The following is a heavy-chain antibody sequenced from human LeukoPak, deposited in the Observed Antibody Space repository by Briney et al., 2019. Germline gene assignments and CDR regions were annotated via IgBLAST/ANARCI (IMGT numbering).Heavy chain of an antibody. D-gene: IGHD4-17*01. CDR1: GFTFSSFR. CDR2: ITTDGGRT. J-gene: IGHJ4*02. V-gene: IGHV3-64*01. CDR3: AREPAFGDLDY. Sequence: PGGSLRLSCVASGFTFSSFRMHWVRQAPGKGLEYVLAITTDGGRTFYVNSVEGRFTVSRDNSKNTLYLQMGGLRTEDTAVYYCAREPAFGDLDYWGQGTLVTVSS.